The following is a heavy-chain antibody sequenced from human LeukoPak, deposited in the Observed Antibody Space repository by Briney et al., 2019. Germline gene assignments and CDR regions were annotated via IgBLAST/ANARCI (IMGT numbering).Heavy chain of an antibody. CDR3: ARYCTNGVCYSGANFDY. CDR1: GFDFSGSA. J-gene: IGHJ4*02. CDR2: IRIKANSYAT. V-gene: IGHV3-73*01. Sequence: GGSLRLSCAASGFDFSGSAIHWVRQASGKGLEWVGRIRIKANSYATAYAASVKGRFTISRDDSKNTAYLQMNSLKTEDTAVYYCARYCTNGVCYSGANFDYWGQGTLVTVSS. D-gene: IGHD2-8*01.